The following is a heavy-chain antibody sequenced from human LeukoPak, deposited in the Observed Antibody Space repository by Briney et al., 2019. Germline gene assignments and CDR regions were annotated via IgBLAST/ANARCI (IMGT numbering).Heavy chain of an antibody. CDR3: ARASTGRHCDY. V-gene: IGHV3-74*01. Sequence: GGSLRLSCAASGFTFGLYWMYWVRQGPGKGLVWVSRISPDGSTTWYADSVKGRFTISRDNANNTLYLQMNSLRAEDTAVYYCARASTGRHCDYWGQGALITVSS. CDR2: ISPDGSTT. J-gene: IGHJ4*02. CDR1: GFTFGLYW. D-gene: IGHD2-15*01.